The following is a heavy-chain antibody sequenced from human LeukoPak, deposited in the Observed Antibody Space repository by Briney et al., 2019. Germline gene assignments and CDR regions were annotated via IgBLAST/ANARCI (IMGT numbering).Heavy chain of an antibody. CDR3: ARGPGRPITMVRGALDY. Sequence: PGGSLRLSCAASGFTFSSYSMNWDRQAPGKGLEWVSSISSSSSYIYYADSVKGRFTISRDNAKNSLYLQMNSLRAEDTAVYYCARGPGRPITMVRGALDYWGQGTLVTVSS. D-gene: IGHD3-10*01. V-gene: IGHV3-21*01. J-gene: IGHJ4*02. CDR2: ISSSSSYI. CDR1: GFTFSSYS.